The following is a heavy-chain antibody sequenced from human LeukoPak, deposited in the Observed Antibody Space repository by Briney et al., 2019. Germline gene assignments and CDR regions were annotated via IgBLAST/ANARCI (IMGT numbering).Heavy chain of an antibody. CDR3: ARDFCTGTSCYYFYYMDV. V-gene: IGHV3-9*01. CDR2: ISWNSASI. Sequence: GGSLRLSCAASGFSLGDYAMHWVRQVPGKGLEWVSGISWNSASIAYADSVKGRFTIYRDNAKNSLYLQMNSLRPEDTALYYCARDFCTGTSCYYFYYMDVWGKGTTVTVSS. CDR1: GFSLGDYA. J-gene: IGHJ6*03. D-gene: IGHD2-2*01.